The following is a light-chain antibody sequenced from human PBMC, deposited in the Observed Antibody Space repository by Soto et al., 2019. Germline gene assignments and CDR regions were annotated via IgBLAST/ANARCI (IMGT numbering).Light chain of an antibody. CDR2: DAY. Sequence: EVVLTQSPDTLYLSPGETATLSCRASQRFDRYVAWYQQKRGQEPRLLIYDAYTRATGVAARFTGRGSATDFILTITSLEPEDLAFYSCQQRAKWPSTFGPGTKVE. J-gene: IGKJ2*02. CDR1: QRFDRY. V-gene: IGKV3-11*01. CDR3: QQRAKWPST.